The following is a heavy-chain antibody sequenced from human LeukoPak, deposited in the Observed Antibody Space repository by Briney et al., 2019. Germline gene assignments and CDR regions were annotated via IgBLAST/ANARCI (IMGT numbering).Heavy chain of an antibody. D-gene: IGHD6-19*01. CDR3: AKDMVSQQWLVGGSYYYYGMDV. CDR2: ISWNSGSI. CDR1: GFTFDDYA. Sequence: GGSLRLSCAASGFTFDDYAMHWVRQAPGKGLEWVSGISWNSGSIGYADSVKGRFTISRDNAKNSLYLQMNSLRAEDTALYYCAKDMVSQQWLVGGSYYYYGMDVWGQGTTVTVSS. V-gene: IGHV3-9*01. J-gene: IGHJ6*02.